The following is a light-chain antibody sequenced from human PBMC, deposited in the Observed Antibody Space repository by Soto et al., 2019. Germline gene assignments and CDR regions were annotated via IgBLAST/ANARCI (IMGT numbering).Light chain of an antibody. CDR2: AAS. J-gene: IGKJ4*01. Sequence: DIPVTQSPSSLSASVGDRVTITCRASQSISSYLNWYQQKPGKAPKLLIYAASSLQSGVPPRFSGSGSGTDFNFTISSLQPEDFATYYCQQSYSTHTFGGGTKVEIK. V-gene: IGKV1-39*01. CDR3: QQSYSTHT. CDR1: QSISSY.